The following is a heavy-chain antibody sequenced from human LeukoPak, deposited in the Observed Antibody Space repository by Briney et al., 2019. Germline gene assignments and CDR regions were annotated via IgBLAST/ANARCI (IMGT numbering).Heavy chain of an antibody. Sequence: PGGSLRLSCAASGFTVSSTYMTWVRQAPGKGLEWVSVIYSGGSTYYADSVKGRFTISRGNSKNTLYLQMNSLRAEDTAVYYCAREGAGYDNAFDIWGQGTTVTVSS. J-gene: IGHJ3*02. V-gene: IGHV3-53*01. CDR2: IYSGGST. CDR3: AREGAGYDNAFDI. D-gene: IGHD5-12*01. CDR1: GFTVSSTY.